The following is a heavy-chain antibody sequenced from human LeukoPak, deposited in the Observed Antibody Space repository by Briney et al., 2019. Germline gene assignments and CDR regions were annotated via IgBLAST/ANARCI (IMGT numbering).Heavy chain of an antibody. CDR2: ICYSGST. D-gene: IGHD1-14*01. CDR3: VKDRGNHVTDY. Sequence: SETLSLTCTVSGGSISSSTCYWGWIRQPPGKGLEWIGTICYSGSTYYNPSLKSRVTMSVDTSKNQFSLKLSSVTAADTAVYYCVKDRGNHVTDYWGQGTLVTVSS. V-gene: IGHV4-39*07. CDR1: GGSISSSTCY. J-gene: IGHJ4*02.